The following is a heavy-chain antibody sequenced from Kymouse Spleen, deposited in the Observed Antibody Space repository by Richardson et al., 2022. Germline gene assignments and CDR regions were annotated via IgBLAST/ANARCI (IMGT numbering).Heavy chain of an antibody. CDR2: INHSGST. CDR1: GGSFSGYY. J-gene: IGHJ6*02. D-gene: IGHD1-7*01. V-gene: IGHV4-34*01. Sequence: QVQLQQWGAGLLKPSETLSLTCAVYGGSFSGYYWSWIRQPPGKGLEWIGEINHSGSTNYNPSLKSRVTISVDTSKNQFSLKLSSVTAADTAVYYCARWRNYVSYYYYGMDVWGQGTTVTVSS. CDR3: ARWRNYVSYYYYGMDV.